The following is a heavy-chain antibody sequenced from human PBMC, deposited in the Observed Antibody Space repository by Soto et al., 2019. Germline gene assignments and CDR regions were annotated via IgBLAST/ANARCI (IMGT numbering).Heavy chain of an antibody. CDR2: ISYDGSNK. J-gene: IGHJ3*02. CDR1: GFTFSSYA. V-gene: IGHV3-30-3*01. Sequence: QVQLVESGGGVVQPGRSLRLSCAASGFTFSSYAMHWVRQAPGKGLEWVAVISYDGSNKYYVDSVKGRFTISRDNSKNTLYLQMNSLRAEDTAVYYCARDSVATIGDAFDIWGQGTMVTVSS. CDR3: ARDSVATIGDAFDI. D-gene: IGHD5-12*01.